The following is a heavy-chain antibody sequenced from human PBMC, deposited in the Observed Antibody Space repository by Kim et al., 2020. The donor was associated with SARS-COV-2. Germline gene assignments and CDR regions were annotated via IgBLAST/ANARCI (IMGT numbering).Heavy chain of an antibody. D-gene: IGHD3-9*01. CDR1: GFTFSSYS. Sequence: GGSLRLSCAASGFTFSSYSMNWVRQAPGKGLEWVSYISSSSTIYYADSVKGRFTISRDNAKNSLYLQMNSLRAEVTAVYYCARDNILTGYYLYYYYGMDVWGQGTTVTVSS. CDR2: ISSSSTI. J-gene: IGHJ6*02. V-gene: IGHV3-48*01. CDR3: ARDNILTGYYLYYYYGMDV.